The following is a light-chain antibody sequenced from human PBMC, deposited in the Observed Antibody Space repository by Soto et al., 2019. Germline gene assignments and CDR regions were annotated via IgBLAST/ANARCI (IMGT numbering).Light chain of an antibody. J-gene: IGKJ1*01. Sequence: DIQMTQSPSSLSASIGDRVTIACLASQSIRGYLNWYQQIPGKAPKLLIYAAFNLQSGVPSRFSGSGSGTDFTLTIGSLQPEDFATYYCQQCFSSPWTFAQGTKVEIK. CDR3: QQCFSSPWT. V-gene: IGKV1-39*01. CDR1: QSIRGY. CDR2: AAF.